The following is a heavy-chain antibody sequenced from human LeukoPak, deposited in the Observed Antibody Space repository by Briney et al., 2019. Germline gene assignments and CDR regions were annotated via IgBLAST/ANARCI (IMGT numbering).Heavy chain of an antibody. CDR3: TRGRKQSDY. Sequence: GGSLRLSCTASGFTFGDYAVSWVRQAPGKGLEWVGFIRSKAYGGTTEYAASVKGRFTISRDDSKSIAYLQMNSLNTEDTAVYYCTRGRKQSDYWGQGTLVTVSS. J-gene: IGHJ4*02. CDR2: IRSKAYGGTT. CDR1: GFTFGDYA. V-gene: IGHV3-49*04. D-gene: IGHD6-13*01.